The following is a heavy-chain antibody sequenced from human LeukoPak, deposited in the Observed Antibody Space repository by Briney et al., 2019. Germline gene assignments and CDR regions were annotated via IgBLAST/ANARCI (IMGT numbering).Heavy chain of an antibody. CDR2: INPDGRDT. CDR3: ATWGDTTAEYFQR. Sequence: SGGSLRLSCVVSGFTFNSCWMNWVRQAPGKGLEWVAHINPDGRDTYYVDSVKGRFTISRGNAQNSMYLQMNSLRVEDTAVYYCATWGDTTAEYFQRWGQGTLVTVSS. J-gene: IGHJ1*01. CDR1: GFTFNSCW. V-gene: IGHV3-7*01. D-gene: IGHD2-21*02.